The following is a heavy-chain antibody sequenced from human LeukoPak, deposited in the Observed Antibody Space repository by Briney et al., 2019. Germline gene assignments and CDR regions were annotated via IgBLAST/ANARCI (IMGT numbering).Heavy chain of an antibody. Sequence: SETLSLTCTVSGGSISSYYWSWIRQPAGKGLEWIGRIYTSGSTNYNPSLKSRVTMSVDTSKNQFSLKLSSVTAADTAVYYCARDRLTGELHKNWFVPWGQGNLVTVYS. J-gene: IGHJ5*02. CDR3: ARDRLTGELHKNWFVP. CDR1: GGSISSYY. CDR2: IYTSGST. V-gene: IGHV4-4*07. D-gene: IGHD1-26*01.